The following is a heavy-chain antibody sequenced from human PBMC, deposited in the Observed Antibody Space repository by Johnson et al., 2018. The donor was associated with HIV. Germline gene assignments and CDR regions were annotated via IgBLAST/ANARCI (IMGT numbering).Heavy chain of an antibody. CDR2: MKWKSGST. V-gene: IGHV3-20*04. J-gene: IGHJ3*02. CDR1: GFTFDDHG. Sequence: VQLVETGGGLVQPGESLRLSCAASGFTFDDHGMSWVRQGSGKGLEWVYGMKWKSGSTYYADSVKGRFTISRDKAKNSLYLQMNSLRAEDTALYYCARDREVGARSGAFDIWGQGTMVTVSS. D-gene: IGHD1-26*01. CDR3: ARDREVGARSGAFDI.